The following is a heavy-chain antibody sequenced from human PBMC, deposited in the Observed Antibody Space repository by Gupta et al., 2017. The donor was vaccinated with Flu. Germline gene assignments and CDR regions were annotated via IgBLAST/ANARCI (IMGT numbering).Heavy chain of an antibody. Sequence: QVQLVQSGAEVQKPGASVTVSCKASGYTFSSYYLYWMRQAPGQGFEWMGIINPSADYTSYAQKFQDRVTVTRDTSTNTVYMGLSSLRSEDTAIYYCARGPNVIGPPVGPFDIWGQGTMVTVSS. J-gene: IGHJ3*02. CDR1: GYTFSSYY. CDR3: ARGPNVIGPPVGPFDI. V-gene: IGHV1-46*01. CDR2: INPSADYT.